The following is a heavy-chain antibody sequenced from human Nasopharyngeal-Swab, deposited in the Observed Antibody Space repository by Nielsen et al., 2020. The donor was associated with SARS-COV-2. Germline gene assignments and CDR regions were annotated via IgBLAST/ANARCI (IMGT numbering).Heavy chain of an antibody. Sequence: GESLKTSCAASGFIFSASAMHWVRQAPGKGLEWLGRIGDKDHNYATTYGASVKGRFTISRDDSKNTAFLQMDSLKTEDTALYYCTTDFYFDYWGQGTLVTVSS. CDR2: IGDKDHNYAT. CDR3: TTDFYFDY. V-gene: IGHV3-73*01. CDR1: GFIFSASA. J-gene: IGHJ4*02.